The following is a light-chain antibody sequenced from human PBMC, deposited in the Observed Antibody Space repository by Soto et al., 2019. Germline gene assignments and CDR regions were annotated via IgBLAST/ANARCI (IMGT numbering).Light chain of an antibody. CDR2: KAS. Sequence: DIQMTQSPSTLSGSVGDRVTITCRASQTISSWLAWYQQKPGKAPKLLIYKASTLKSGVPSRFSGSGSGTEFTLTISSLQADDCATYYCQHCNSYSEAFGQGTKVDLK. V-gene: IGKV1-5*03. CDR3: QHCNSYSEA. CDR1: QTISSW. J-gene: IGKJ1*01.